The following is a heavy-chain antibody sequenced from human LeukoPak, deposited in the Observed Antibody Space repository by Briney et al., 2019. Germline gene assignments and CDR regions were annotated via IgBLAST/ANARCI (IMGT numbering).Heavy chain of an antibody. D-gene: IGHD4-17*01. CDR3: ARGDGDYGDYGQGVYFDY. V-gene: IGHV1-69*13. CDR1: GGTFSSYA. J-gene: IGHJ4*02. Sequence: ASVKVSCKASGGTFSSYAISWVRQAPGQGLEWMGGIIPIFGTANYAQKFQGRVTITADESTSTAYMELSSLRSEDTAVYYCARGDGDYGDYGQGVYFDYWGQGTLVTVSS. CDR2: IIPIFGTA.